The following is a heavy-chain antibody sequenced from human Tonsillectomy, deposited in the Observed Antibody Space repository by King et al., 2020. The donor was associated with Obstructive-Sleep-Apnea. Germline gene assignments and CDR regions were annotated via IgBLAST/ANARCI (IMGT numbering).Heavy chain of an antibody. D-gene: IGHD2-21*01. V-gene: IGHV4-39*07. CDR3: ARSSWEVGGEGYVVH. CDR2: LYYSGST. J-gene: IGHJ4*02. Sequence: QLQESGPGLVKPSETLSLTCTVSGGSINRSNYYWAWIRQPPGKGLQWLGSLYYSGSTYYNPSLKRRVTISVDTSKNQFSLSLTSVTAADTAMYYCARSSWEVGGEGYVVHWGQGVLVTVSS. CDR1: GGSINRSNYY.